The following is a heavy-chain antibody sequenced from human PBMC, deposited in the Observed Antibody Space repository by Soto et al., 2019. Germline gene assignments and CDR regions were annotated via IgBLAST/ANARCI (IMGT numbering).Heavy chain of an antibody. V-gene: IGHV4-31*03. CDR3: GRGERGGFDY. CDR1: GGSISSGGYY. D-gene: IGHD1-1*01. J-gene: IGHJ4*02. Sequence: QVQLQESGPGLVKPSQTLSLTCTVSGGSISSGGYYWSWIRQHPGKGLEWIGYIYYSGSTYYNPSRKSRVNISVDPSKNQFCLKLSSVTAADTAVYSCGRGERGGFDYWGQGTLVTV. CDR2: IYYSGST.